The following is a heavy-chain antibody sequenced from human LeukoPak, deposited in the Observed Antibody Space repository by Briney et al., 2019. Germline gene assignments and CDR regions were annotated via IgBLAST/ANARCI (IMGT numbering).Heavy chain of an antibody. Sequence: GASVKVSCKASGGTFSSYAISWVRQAPGQGLEWMGRIIPILGIANYAQKFQGRVTITADKSTSTAYMELSSLRSEDTAVYYCAGAMVRGSYSPDYWGQGTLVTVSS. CDR1: GGTFSSYA. D-gene: IGHD3-10*01. V-gene: IGHV1-69*04. CDR3: AGAMVRGSYSPDY. J-gene: IGHJ4*02. CDR2: IIPILGIA.